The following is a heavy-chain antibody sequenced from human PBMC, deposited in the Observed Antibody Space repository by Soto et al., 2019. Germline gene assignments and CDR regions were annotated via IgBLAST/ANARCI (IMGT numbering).Heavy chain of an antibody. D-gene: IGHD2-15*01. J-gene: IGHJ6*02. CDR1: GFTFSSYA. Sequence: GGSLRLSCAAPGFTFSSYAMHWVRQAPGKGLEWVAVISYDGSNKYYADSVKGRFTISRDNSKNTLYLQMNSLRAEDTAVYYCARIQDAGYCSGGSCFTGMDVWGQGTTVTVSS. CDR2: ISYDGSNK. V-gene: IGHV3-30-3*01. CDR3: ARIQDAGYCSGGSCFTGMDV.